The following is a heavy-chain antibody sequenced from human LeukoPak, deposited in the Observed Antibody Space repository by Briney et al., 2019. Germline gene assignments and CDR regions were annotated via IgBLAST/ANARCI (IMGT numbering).Heavy chain of an antibody. Sequence: PGGSLRLSCAASGFSFSSYGMHWVRQAPGKGVEWVAYIQYDGSNEQYADSVKGRFSISRDSSKNILNLQTNSLRAEDTAVYYCAKDRCSNGIGCYYYYMDVWGKGTTVTIYS. CDR3: AKDRCSNGIGCYYYYMDV. D-gene: IGHD2-8*01. CDR2: IQYDGSNE. CDR1: GFSFSSYG. V-gene: IGHV3-30*02. J-gene: IGHJ6*03.